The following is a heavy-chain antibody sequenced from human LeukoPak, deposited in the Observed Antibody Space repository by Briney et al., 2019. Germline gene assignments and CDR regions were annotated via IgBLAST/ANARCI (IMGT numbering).Heavy chain of an antibody. CDR3: ARDRRCSGGSCPVGFDP. J-gene: IGHJ5*02. CDR2: MNPNSGNT. Sequence: GASVKVSCKASGYTFTSYDVNWVRQATGQGLEWMGWMNPNSGNTGYAQKFQGRVTMTRNTSISTAYMELSSLRSEDTAVYYCARDRRCSGGSCPVGFDPWGQGTLVTVSS. V-gene: IGHV1-8*01. D-gene: IGHD2-15*01. CDR1: GYTFTSYD.